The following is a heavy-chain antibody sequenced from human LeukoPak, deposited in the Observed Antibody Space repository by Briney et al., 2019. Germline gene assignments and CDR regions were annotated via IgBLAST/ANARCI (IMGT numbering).Heavy chain of an antibody. CDR1: GYTYTSYG. D-gene: IGHD5-12*01. CDR3: ARGDRRRWIYYFDY. V-gene: IGHV1-69*05. Sequence: ASVKVSCKXSGYTYTSYGISWVRQAPGQGLEWMGRIIPIFGTANYAQKFQGRVTITTDESTSTAYMELSSLRSEDTAVYYCARGDRRRWIYYFDYWGQGTLVTVSS. CDR2: IIPIFGTA. J-gene: IGHJ4*02.